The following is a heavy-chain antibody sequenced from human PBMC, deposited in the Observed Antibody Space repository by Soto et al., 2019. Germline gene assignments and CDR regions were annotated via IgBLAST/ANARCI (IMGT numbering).Heavy chain of an antibody. CDR1: GFTFSSYA. CDR3: ARELERVFDY. Sequence: QVQLVESGGGVVQPGRSLRLSCAASGFTFSSYAMHWVRQAPGKGLEWVAVIAYDGRNKYYADSVKGRFTISRDNSKKTLYLQMNSLRIEDTAVYYCARELERVFDYWGQGILVTVSS. J-gene: IGHJ4*02. V-gene: IGHV3-30*04. D-gene: IGHD1-1*01. CDR2: IAYDGRNK.